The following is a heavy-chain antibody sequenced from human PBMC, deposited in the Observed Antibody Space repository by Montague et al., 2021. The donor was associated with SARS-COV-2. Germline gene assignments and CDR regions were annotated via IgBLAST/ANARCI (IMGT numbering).Heavy chain of an antibody. Sequence: SETLSLTCTVSGGSITVSRYDWGWIRQPPGKGLEWIGSVHYTGTTSYNASLKSRLTISVDTSENQFSLKMTSVTASDTAVYYCARHRAKAGSFDILGQGTMVTVSS. CDR3: ARHRAKAGSFDI. J-gene: IGHJ3*02. CDR1: GGSITVSRYD. V-gene: IGHV4-39*01. CDR2: VHYTGTT.